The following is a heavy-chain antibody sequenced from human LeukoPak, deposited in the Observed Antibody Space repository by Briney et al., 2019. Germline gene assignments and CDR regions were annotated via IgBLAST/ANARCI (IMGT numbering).Heavy chain of an antibody. CDR2: IYYSGST. J-gene: IGHJ5*02. CDR3: ARDLGNWFDP. CDR1: GGSVSSGSYY. V-gene: IGHV4-61*01. Sequence: PSETLSLTCTVSGGSVSSGSYYWSWIRQPPGKGLEWIGYIYYSGSTNYNPSLKSRVTISVDTSKNQFSLKLSSVTAADTAVYYCARDLGNWFDPWGQGTLVTVSS.